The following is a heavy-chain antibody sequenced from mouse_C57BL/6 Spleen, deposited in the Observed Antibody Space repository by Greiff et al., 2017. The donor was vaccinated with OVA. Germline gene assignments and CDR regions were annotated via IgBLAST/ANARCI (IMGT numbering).Heavy chain of an antibody. Sequence: VQLQQSGPELVKPGASVKISCKASGYTFTDYYINWVKQRPGQGLEWIGWIFPGSGSTSYNEKFKGKATLTVAKSSSTAYMLLSSLTAEDSAVYVSARGGLLRQPGYFDDWGQGTTLTVSS. V-gene: IGHV1-75*01. D-gene: IGHD1-2*01. CDR3: ARGGLLRQPGYFDD. J-gene: IGHJ2*01. CDR1: GYTFTDYY. CDR2: IFPGSGST.